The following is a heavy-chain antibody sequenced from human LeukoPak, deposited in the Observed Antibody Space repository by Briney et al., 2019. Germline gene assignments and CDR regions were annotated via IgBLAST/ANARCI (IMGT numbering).Heavy chain of an antibody. CDR1: GYTFTSYG. Sequence: ASVKVSCKASGYTFTSYGISWVRQAPGQGLEWMGWISAYNGNTNYAQKLQGRVTMTTDTSTSTAYMELRSLRSDDTAVYYCARGGSSWYDNNWFDPWGQGTLVTVSS. D-gene: IGHD6-13*01. CDR3: ARGGSSWYDNNWFDP. V-gene: IGHV1-18*01. CDR2: ISAYNGNT. J-gene: IGHJ5*02.